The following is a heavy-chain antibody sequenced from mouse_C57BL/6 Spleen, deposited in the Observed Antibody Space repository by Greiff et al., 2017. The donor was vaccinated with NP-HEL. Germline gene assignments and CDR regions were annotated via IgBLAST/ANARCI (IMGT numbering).Heavy chain of an antibody. D-gene: IGHD2-13*01. V-gene: IGHV5-17*01. CDR1: GFTFSDYG. Sequence: EVKLMESGGGLVKPGGSLKLSCAASGFTFSDYGMHWVRQAPEKGLEWVAYISSGSSTIYYADTVKGRFSISRDNAKNTLFMQMTSLRSEDTAMCYCARGGLDWYFDVWGTGTTVTVSS. CDR3: ARGGLDWYFDV. J-gene: IGHJ1*03. CDR2: ISSGSSTI.